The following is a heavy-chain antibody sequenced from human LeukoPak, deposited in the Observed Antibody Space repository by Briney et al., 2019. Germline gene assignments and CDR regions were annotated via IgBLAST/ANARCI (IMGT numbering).Heavy chain of an antibody. D-gene: IGHD4-23*01. J-gene: IGHJ4*02. Sequence: GGSLRLSCAASGFTFSSYHMNWVRQAPGKGLEWVSSISSGSGYIHYADSVKGRFTISRDNSKNTVYLQMNSLRAEDTAVYNCARDYGGNLDYWGQGTLVTVSS. CDR1: GFTFSSYH. CDR2: ISSGSGYI. CDR3: ARDYGGNLDY. V-gene: IGHV3-21*01.